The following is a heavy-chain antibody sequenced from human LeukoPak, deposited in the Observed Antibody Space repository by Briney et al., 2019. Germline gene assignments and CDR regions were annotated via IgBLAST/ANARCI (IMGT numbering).Heavy chain of an antibody. CDR3: AKRDGNYSPFEY. CDR2: ISSSGDNT. Sequence: GGSLRLSCAASGFTFSSYAMSWVRQAPGMGLEWVSTISSSGDNTYYADSVKGRFTISRDNSKNTLYLQMHSLRAEDTALYYCAKRDGNYSPFEYWGQGTLVTVSS. CDR1: GFTFSSYA. J-gene: IGHJ4*02. D-gene: IGHD1-7*01. V-gene: IGHV3-23*01.